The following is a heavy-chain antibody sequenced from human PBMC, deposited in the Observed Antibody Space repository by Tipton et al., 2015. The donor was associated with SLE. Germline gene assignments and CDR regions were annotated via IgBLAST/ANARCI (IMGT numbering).Heavy chain of an antibody. J-gene: IGHJ3*02. Sequence: TLSLTCAVYGGSFSGYYWSWIRQPPGKGLEWIGSIYHSGSTYYNPSLKSRVTISVDTSKNQFSLKLSSVTAADTAVYYCARDPKTGILDAFDIWGQGTMVTVSS. CDR1: GGSFSGYY. V-gene: IGHV4-34*01. D-gene: IGHD3-10*01. CDR2: IYHSGST. CDR3: ARDPKTGILDAFDI.